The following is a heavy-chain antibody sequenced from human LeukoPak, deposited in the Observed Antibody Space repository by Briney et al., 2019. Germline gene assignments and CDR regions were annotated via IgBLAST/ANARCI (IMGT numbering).Heavy chain of an antibody. CDR3: ASRYYYDPSGYFLY. Sequence: PSETLSLTCTVSGDSIRSSNYYWAWIRQPPGKGLEWIGCIYYTGSTYYNPSLNSRVTLSVDTSNNQFSLKLRPVTAADRAVYFCASRYYYDPSGYFLYWDQGTLVTVSS. CDR1: GDSIRSSNYY. J-gene: IGHJ4*02. V-gene: IGHV4-39*01. CDR2: IYYTGST. D-gene: IGHD3-22*01.